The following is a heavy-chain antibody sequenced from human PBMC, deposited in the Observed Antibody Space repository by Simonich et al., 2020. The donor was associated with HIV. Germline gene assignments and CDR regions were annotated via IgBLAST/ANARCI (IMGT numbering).Heavy chain of an antibody. J-gene: IGHJ4*02. D-gene: IGHD3-10*01. V-gene: IGHV4-34*01. CDR2: INHSGST. Sequence: QVELQQWGAGLLKPSETLSLTCAVFHGSFSDYYWSWIRQPPGKGLEWIGEINHSGSTTYNPSLKSRLTISVDTSKKQFSLKLSSVTAADTAVYYCARESTLRSYYYGSGSGLGYWGQGTLVTVSS. CDR3: ARESTLRSYYYGSGSGLGY. CDR1: HGSFSDYY.